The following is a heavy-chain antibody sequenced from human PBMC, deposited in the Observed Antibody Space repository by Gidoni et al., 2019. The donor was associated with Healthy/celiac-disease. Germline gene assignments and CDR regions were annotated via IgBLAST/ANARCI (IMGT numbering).Heavy chain of an antibody. J-gene: IGHJ3*02. Sequence: EVQLLESGGGFVQPGGSLRLPCAASGSPVRSYAMSWVRQAPGKGLGWVSVISGRGGSTYYADSVKGLCTISRDDSKNTLYLQMNSLRAEDTAVYYCAKDLDTAMVSDAFDIWGQGTMVTVSS. V-gene: IGHV3-23*01. CDR2: ISGRGGST. D-gene: IGHD5-18*01. CDR3: AKDLDTAMVSDAFDI. CDR1: GSPVRSYA.